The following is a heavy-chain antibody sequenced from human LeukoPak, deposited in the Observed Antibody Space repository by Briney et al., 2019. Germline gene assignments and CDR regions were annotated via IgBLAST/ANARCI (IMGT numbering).Heavy chain of an antibody. CDR3: ARDRNYYDSTGFYKYAFDI. Sequence: PSVTLSLTCTVSGVSVNSGSYFWSWLRQPPGKGLQWSAHNYYSGSTHYNPSLKSRVTITADTSKNQFSLKLSSVTTADTAVYYCARDRNYYDSTGFYKYAFDIWGQGTVVTVSS. CDR1: GVSVNSGSYF. D-gene: IGHD3-22*01. CDR2: NYYSGST. J-gene: IGHJ3*02. V-gene: IGHV4-61*01.